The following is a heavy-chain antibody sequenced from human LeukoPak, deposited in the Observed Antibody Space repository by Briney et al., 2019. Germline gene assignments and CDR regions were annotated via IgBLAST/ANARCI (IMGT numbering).Heavy chain of an antibody. CDR3: AKLTSGWFEDF. CDR1: GFTFNNYP. CDR2: IRASDGST. Sequence: GGSLRLSCAASGFTFNNYPMTWVRQAPGKGLEWVSAIRASDGSTFYADSVMGRFTISRDSSKNTLYLQMNSLRAEDTALYYCAKLTSGWFEDFWGQGTLVTVSS. D-gene: IGHD6-19*01. J-gene: IGHJ4*02. V-gene: IGHV3-23*01.